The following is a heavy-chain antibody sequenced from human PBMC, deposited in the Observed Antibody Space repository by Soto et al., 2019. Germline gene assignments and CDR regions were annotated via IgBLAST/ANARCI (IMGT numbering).Heavy chain of an antibody. D-gene: IGHD1-7*01. CDR3: VKGSITGTTSLFDY. V-gene: IGHV3-64D*06. Sequence: GSLRLSCSASGFTFSSYAMHWVRQAPGKGLEYVSAISSNGGSTYYADSVKGRFTISRDNSKNTLYLQMSSLRAEDTAVYYCVKGSITGTTSLFDYWGQGTLVTVSS. CDR1: GFTFSSYA. CDR2: ISSNGGST. J-gene: IGHJ4*02.